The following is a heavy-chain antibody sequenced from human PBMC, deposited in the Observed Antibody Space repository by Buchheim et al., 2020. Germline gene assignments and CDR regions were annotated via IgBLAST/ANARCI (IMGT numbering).Heavy chain of an antibody. CDR3: ATGEASASSIAEYCQH. V-gene: IGHV1-24*01. Sequence: QVQLVQSGAEVKKPGASVKVSCKVSGYTLTELSMHWVRQAPGKGLEWMGRFDPEDGETIYAQKFQGRVTMTEYTSRDTSFMELSSLRSEDTAVYYCATGEASASSIAEYCQHWGQGTL. D-gene: IGHD2-15*01. CDR2: FDPEDGET. CDR1: GYTLTELS. J-gene: IGHJ1*01.